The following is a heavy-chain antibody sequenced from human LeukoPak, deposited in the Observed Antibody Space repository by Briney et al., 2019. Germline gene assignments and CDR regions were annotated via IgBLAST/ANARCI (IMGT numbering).Heavy chain of an antibody. CDR1: GYTFTGYY. CDR3: ARDQYCSGGNCYPYFYY. J-gene: IGHJ4*02. CDR2: INPNSGDT. D-gene: IGHD2-15*01. Sequence: ASVKVSCKASGYTFTGYYIHWVRQAPGQGLEWMGSINPNSGDTNYAQKFQGRVTMTRDTSISTTYMELSRLRSDDTAAYYCARDQYCSGGNCYPYFYYWGQGTLVTVSS. V-gene: IGHV1-2*02.